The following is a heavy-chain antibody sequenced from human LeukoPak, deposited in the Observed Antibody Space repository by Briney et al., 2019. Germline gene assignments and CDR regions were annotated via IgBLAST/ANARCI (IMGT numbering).Heavy chain of an antibody. CDR1: GFTFSGSV. J-gene: IGHJ4*02. CDR2: IRYDGSNE. Sequence: GGSLRLSCEASGFTFSGSVMHWVRQAPGGGLQWVALIRYDGSNEDYADSVKGRFTVSRDNSKNTLYLHMNTLRADDTAVYYCAKDHGSSDWYYFDYWGQGTLVTVSS. CDR3: AKDHGSSDWYYFDY. V-gene: IGHV3-30*02. D-gene: IGHD6-13*01.